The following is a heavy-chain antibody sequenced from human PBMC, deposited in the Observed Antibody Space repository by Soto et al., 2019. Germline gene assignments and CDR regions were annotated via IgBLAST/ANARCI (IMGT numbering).Heavy chain of an antibody. D-gene: IGHD6-13*01. CDR1: EFTFSSYA. J-gene: IGHJ4*02. CDR2: ISVSGGRT. Sequence: EVQLLESGGGLVQPGGSLRLSCAASEFTFSSYAMSWVRQAPGKGLEWVSTISVSGGRTYYADSVKGRFTISRDNSRNTLHLQMNSLRVEDTALYYCAKTLLSTSWYGLHDYVSQGTLVTVSS. CDR3: AKTLLSTSWYGLHDY. V-gene: IGHV3-23*01.